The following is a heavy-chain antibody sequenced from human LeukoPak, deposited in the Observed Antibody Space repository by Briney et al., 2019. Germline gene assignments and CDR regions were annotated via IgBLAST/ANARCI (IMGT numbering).Heavy chain of an antibody. CDR3: TRDMQGSRLYLVGSQND. V-gene: IGHV3-23*01. CDR1: GFTFSRSV. CDR2: ISDSGSST. D-gene: IGHD1-26*01. J-gene: IGHJ4*02. Sequence: GGSLRLSCAASGFTFSRSVMTWVRQAPGKGMEWVSSISDSGSSTYYADSVKGRFTISRDNAMNTLYLQMNSLRAEDSALYYCTRDMQGSRLYLVGSQNDWGQGTLVTVSS.